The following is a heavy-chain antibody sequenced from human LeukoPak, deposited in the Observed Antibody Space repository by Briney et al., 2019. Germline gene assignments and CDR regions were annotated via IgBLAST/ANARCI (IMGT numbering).Heavy chain of an antibody. J-gene: IGHJ4*02. CDR3: AKRGYYDSSGLRAPFDY. CDR1: GFTFTGYA. V-gene: IGHV3-23*01. D-gene: IGHD3-22*01. CDR2: SSGGGGGT. Sequence: GGSLRLSCEASGFTFTGYAMSWVRQAPGKGLEWVSASSGGGGGTYYADSVKGRFTISRGNSKNTLYLQMNSLRAEDTAIYYCAKRGYYDSSGLRAPFDYWGQGTLVIVSS.